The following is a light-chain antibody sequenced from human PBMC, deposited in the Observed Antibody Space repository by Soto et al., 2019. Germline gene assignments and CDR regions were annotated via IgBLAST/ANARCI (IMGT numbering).Light chain of an antibody. CDR1: SSDVGGHNY. CDR3: SSYAGGNNPFV. V-gene: IGLV2-8*01. J-gene: IGLJ1*01. CDR2: EVS. Sequence: QSVLPQPPSASGSPGQSVTISCTGTSSDVGGHNYVSWYQQYPGKAPKLMIYEVSKRPSGVPDRFSGSKSGNTASLTVSGLQAEDEADYYCSSYAGGNNPFVFGTGTKVTVL.